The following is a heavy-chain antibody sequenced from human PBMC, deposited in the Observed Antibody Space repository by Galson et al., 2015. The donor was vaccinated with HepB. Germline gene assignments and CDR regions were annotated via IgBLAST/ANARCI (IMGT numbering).Heavy chain of an antibody. J-gene: IGHJ4*02. CDR2: ISYDRGNE. D-gene: IGHD4-17*01. V-gene: IGHV3-30*04. CDR3: ARDKGNHGDYITY. Sequence: SLRLSCAASGFTFSSYAMHWVRQAPGKGLEWLAVISYDRGNEYYAESVRGRFTISRDNSKNTLYLQMNSLRAEDTAVYYCARDKGNHGDYITYWGQGVPVSVSS. CDR1: GFTFSSYA.